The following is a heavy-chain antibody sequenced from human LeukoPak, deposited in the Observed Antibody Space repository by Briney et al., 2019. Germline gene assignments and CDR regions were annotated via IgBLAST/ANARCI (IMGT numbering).Heavy chain of an antibody. CDR2: ISISSSYI. J-gene: IGHJ5*02. CDR1: GFTFSSYS. V-gene: IGHV3-21*01. D-gene: IGHD3-3*01. Sequence: PGGSLRLSCAASGFTFSSYSMNWVRQAPGKGLEWVSSISISSSYIYYADSVKGRFTISRDTAKNSLYLQMNSLRAEDTAVYYCARDYDFWSGSWLDPWGQGTLVTVSS. CDR3: ARDYDFWSGSWLDP.